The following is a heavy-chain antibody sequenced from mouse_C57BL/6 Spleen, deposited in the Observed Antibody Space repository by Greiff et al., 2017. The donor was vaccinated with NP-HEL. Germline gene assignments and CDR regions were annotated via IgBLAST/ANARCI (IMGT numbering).Heavy chain of an antibody. V-gene: IGHV5-9-1*02. CDR1: GFTFSSYA. D-gene: IGHD4-1*01. CDR2: ISSGGDYI. CDR3: TRDKANWAFDY. Sequence: EVHLVESGEGLVKPGGSLKLSCAASGFTFSSYAMSWVRQTPEKRLEWVAYISSGGDYIYYADTVKGRFTISRDNARNTLYLQMSSLKSEDTAMYYCTRDKANWAFDYWGQGTTLTVSS. J-gene: IGHJ2*01.